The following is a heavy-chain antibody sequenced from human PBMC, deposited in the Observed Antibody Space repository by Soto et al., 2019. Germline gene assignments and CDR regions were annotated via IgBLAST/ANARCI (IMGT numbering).Heavy chain of an antibody. J-gene: IGHJ3*02. V-gene: IGHV3-21*01. D-gene: IGHD3-22*01. CDR2: IRSSSSYI. CDR3: ARGYHYYDSSGFDKWDAFDI. Sequence: EVQLVESGGGLVKPGGSLRLSCAASGFTFSSYSMKWVRQAPVKGLEWVSSIRSSSSYIYNADSVKGRFTISRDNAKNSLYLQMNSLRAEDTAVFYCARGYHYYDSSGFDKWDAFDIWGQGTMVTVSS. CDR1: GFTFSSYS.